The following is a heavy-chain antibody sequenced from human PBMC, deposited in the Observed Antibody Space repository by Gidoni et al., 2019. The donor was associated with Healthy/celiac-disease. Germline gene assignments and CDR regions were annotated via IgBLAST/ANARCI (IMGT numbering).Heavy chain of an antibody. CDR3: ARTLGGSSGAMDV. CDR2: IYHSGST. Sequence: QVQLQESGPGLVKPSGTLSLTCAVSGGSISSSNWWSWVRQPPGKGVEWIGEIYHSGSTNYNPSLKSRVTRSVDKSKNQFSLKLSSVTAADTAVYYCARTLGGSSGAMDVWGKGTTVTVSS. CDR1: GGSISSSNW. J-gene: IGHJ6*04. D-gene: IGHD6-19*01. V-gene: IGHV4-4*02.